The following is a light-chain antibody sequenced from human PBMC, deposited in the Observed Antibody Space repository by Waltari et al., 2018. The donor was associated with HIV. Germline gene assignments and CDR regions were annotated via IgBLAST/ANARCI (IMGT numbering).Light chain of an antibody. J-gene: IGLJ2*01. CDR3: QVWDSTSDHCV. V-gene: IGLV3-21*02. CDR1: TIGMKS. CDR2: DDS. Sequence: SYVLTQPPSVPVAPGQTARIPRGCATIGMKSAHRHLKKPVQAPLLVVHDDSDRPSGIPERFSGSNSGNTATLTISTVEAGDEADYYCQVWDSTSDHCVFGGGTKLTVL.